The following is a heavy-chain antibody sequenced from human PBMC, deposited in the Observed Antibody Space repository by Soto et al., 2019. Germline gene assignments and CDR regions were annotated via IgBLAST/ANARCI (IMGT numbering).Heavy chain of an antibody. V-gene: IGHV1-18*04. CDR3: ARYFGSGYDNGWFDP. D-gene: IGHD3-22*01. Sequence: ASVKVSCKDSGYTFTSYGISWVRPAPGQGLEWMGWISAYNGNTNYAQKLQGRVTMTTDTSTSTAYMELRSLRSDDTAVYYCARYFGSGYDNGWFDPWGQGTLVTVSS. CDR1: GYTFTSYG. CDR2: ISAYNGNT. J-gene: IGHJ5*02.